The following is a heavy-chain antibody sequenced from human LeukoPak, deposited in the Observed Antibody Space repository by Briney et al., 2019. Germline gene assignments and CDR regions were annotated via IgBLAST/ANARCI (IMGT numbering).Heavy chain of an antibody. V-gene: IGHV3-48*03. CDR3: ARVGPEQLDY. D-gene: IGHD1/OR15-1a*01. J-gene: IGHJ4*02. CDR2: ISSSGSTI. CDR1: GFTFSSYE. Sequence: GGSLRLSCAASGFTFSSYEMNWVRQAPGKGLEWVSYISSSGSTIYYADPVKGRFTIYRDNAKNSLYLQMNSLRAEDTAVYYCARVGPEQLDYWGQGTLVTVSS.